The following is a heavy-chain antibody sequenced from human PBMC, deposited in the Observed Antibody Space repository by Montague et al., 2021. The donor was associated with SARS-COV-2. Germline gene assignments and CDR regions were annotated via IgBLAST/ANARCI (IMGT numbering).Heavy chain of an antibody. V-gene: IGHV4-59*08. J-gene: IGHJ3*01. CDR1: GGSTASHY. CDR2: DYYNGDT. CDR3: ARGWVFDP. D-gene: IGHD6-19*01. Sequence: SETLSLTCTVSGGSTASHYWNWIRQSPGKRPEWIGYDYYNGDTKYNPSLQSRVTISIDTSENQFSLRLNSVTAADTAVYFCARGWVFDPWGQGRLVTVSS.